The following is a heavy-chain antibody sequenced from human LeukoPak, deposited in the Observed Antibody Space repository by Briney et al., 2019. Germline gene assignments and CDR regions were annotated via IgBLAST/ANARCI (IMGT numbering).Heavy chain of an antibody. Sequence: PGGSLRLSCAVSGFTVSNNHMNWVRQAPGRGLECVSVIYSDGATSYAGSVRGRFTISRDNSKNTLYLQMNTLRPEDTALYYCTRAYGGCGMDVLGQGTTVIVSS. D-gene: IGHD5-12*01. CDR2: IYSDGAT. CDR3: TRAYGGCGMDV. J-gene: IGHJ6*02. CDR1: GFTVSNNH. V-gene: IGHV3-66*02.